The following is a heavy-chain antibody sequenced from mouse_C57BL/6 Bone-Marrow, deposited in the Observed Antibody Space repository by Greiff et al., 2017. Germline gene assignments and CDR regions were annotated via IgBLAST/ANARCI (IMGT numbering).Heavy chain of an antibody. CDR3: AFYSNGCFYLDY. Sequence: QVQLQQPGAELVKPGASVKMSCKASGYTFTSYGITWVKQRPGQGLEWIGEIFPGSGSTYYNEKFKSKAGLTVDKSSSTAYMQLSSLTSEDSAVYYCAFYSNGCFYLDYWGQGTALTVSS. J-gene: IGHJ2*01. CDR1: GYTFTSYG. D-gene: IGHD1-1*01. CDR2: IFPGSGST. V-gene: IGHV1-55*01.